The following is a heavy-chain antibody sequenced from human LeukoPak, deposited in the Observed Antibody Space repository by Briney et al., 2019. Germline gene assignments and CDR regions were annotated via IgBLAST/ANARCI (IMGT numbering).Heavy chain of an antibody. V-gene: IGHV6-1*01. CDR2: TYYRSQWFD. Sequence: SQTLSLTCAISGDSVSNNRASWGWIRQSPSRGLEWLGRTYYRSQWFDDYEPSLGSRITINPDTSKNQFTLQLTSVTPEDTAVYYCVRIRGLGLFDYWGQGTLVTVSS. D-gene: IGHD1-26*01. J-gene: IGHJ4*02. CDR3: VRIRGLGLFDY. CDR1: GDSVSNNRAS.